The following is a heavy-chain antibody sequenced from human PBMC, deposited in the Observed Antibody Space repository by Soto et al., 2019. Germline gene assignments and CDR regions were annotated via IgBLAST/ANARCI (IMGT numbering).Heavy chain of an antibody. D-gene: IGHD2-2*01. CDR1: GGSISSSIYY. V-gene: IGHV4-39*01. Sequence: PSETLCLTWTVSGGSISSSIYYWAWIRQPPGKGLEWIGSIYYSGSTYYNPSLKSRVTIPVDTSKNQFSLNLSSVAAADTAVYYCATTPRSSLVVPPDWGQGTLVTVSS. CDR3: ATTPRSSLVVPPD. CDR2: IYYSGST. J-gene: IGHJ4*02.